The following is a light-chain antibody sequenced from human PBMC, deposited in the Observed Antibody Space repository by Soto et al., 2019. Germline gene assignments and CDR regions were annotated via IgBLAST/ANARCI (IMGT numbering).Light chain of an antibody. Sequence: EIVLTQSPGTLSLSQGERATLSCRASQSVSSGFLAWYQQKPGQAPSLLIYGASSRATGIPDRFSGSGSGTDFTLTISRLEPEDFAVYYCQQYDSSPVTFGQGTKVEIK. J-gene: IGKJ1*01. V-gene: IGKV3-20*01. CDR2: GAS. CDR1: QSVSSGF. CDR3: QQYDSSPVT.